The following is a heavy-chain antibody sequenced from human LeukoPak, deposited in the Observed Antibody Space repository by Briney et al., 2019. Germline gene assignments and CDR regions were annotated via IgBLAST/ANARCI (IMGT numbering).Heavy chain of an antibody. CDR3: ARDKARIIDY. Sequence: GGSLRLSCAASGFTFSSYWMNWVRQAPGKGLVWVSRIASDGSSTTYADSVKGRFTISRDNAKNSLYLQMNSLRAEDTAVYYCARDKARIIDYWGQGTLVTVSS. J-gene: IGHJ4*02. V-gene: IGHV3-74*01. D-gene: IGHD1-14*01. CDR1: GFTFSSYW. CDR2: IASDGSST.